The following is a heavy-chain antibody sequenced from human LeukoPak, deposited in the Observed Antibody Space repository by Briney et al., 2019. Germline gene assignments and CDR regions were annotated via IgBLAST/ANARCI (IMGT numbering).Heavy chain of an antibody. D-gene: IGHD3-10*01. V-gene: IGHV3-74*01. Sequence: PGGSLRLSCAVSGFTFSSSSMNWVRQAPGKGLVWVSRINSDGSSPSYADSVKGRFTISRDNAKNTLYLQMNSLRVEDTAVYYCARDKVYYGSGSYGYWGQGTLVTVSS. CDR2: INSDGSSP. CDR1: GFTFSSSS. J-gene: IGHJ4*02. CDR3: ARDKVYYGSGSYGY.